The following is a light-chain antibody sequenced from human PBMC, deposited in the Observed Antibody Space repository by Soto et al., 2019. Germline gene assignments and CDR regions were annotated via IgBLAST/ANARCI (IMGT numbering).Light chain of an antibody. CDR1: QRVSNSY. CDR3: QQYATSPRT. Sequence: IVLTQSPGTLSLSPGERVTLYCKASQRVSNSYLAWYQQRHGQAPRLLIYGAFSRATDAPDRFSGSESGSEFTLTIDRLAPEDSGVYFCQQYATSPRTFGQGTKVEVK. J-gene: IGKJ1*01. V-gene: IGKV3-20*01. CDR2: GAF.